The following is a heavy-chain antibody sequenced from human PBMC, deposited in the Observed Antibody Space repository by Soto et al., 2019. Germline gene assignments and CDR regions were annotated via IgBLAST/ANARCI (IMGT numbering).Heavy chain of an antibody. CDR3: ATPTYPHSYGYGKSQHGYFDY. Sequence: ASVKVSCKVSGYTLTELSMHWVRQAPGKGLEWMGGFDPEDGETIYAQKFQGGVTMTEDTSTDTAYMELSSLRSEDTAVYYCATPTYPHSYGYGKSQHGYFDYWSQGTLVTVSS. CDR1: GYTLTELS. V-gene: IGHV1-24*01. J-gene: IGHJ4*02. D-gene: IGHD5-18*01. CDR2: FDPEDGET.